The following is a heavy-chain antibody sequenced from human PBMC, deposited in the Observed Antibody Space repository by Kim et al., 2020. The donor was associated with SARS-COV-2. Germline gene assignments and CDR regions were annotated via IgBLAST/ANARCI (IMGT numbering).Heavy chain of an antibody. CDR3: ARDRVRDSSGYCAFDI. Sequence: SLKSRVTISVDTSKNQFSLKLSSVTAADTAVYYCARDRVRDSSGYCAFDIWGQGTMVTVSS. V-gene: IGHV4-31*02. D-gene: IGHD3-22*01. J-gene: IGHJ3*02.